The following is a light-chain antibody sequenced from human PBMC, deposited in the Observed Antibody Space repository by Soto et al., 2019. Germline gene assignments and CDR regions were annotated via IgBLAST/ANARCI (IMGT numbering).Light chain of an antibody. J-gene: IGLJ1*01. V-gene: IGLV2-23*02. CDR2: EVS. Sequence: SVVTQPASVSGSPGQSITISCPGTSSVVGSYNLVSWYKQHPGKAPKLMIYEVSERPSGVSNRFSGSRSGNTASLTISGLQAEDEADYYCCSYAGSSTYVFGTGTKVTVL. CDR3: CSYAGSSTYV. CDR1: SSVVGSYNL.